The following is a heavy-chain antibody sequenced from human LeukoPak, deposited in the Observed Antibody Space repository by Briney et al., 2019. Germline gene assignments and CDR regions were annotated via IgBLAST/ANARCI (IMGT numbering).Heavy chain of an antibody. Sequence: GGSLRLSCAASGITSSSYAMSWVSQAPGKGLEWVSGISGSGVSTYYADSVKGRFTISRDNSKNTLYLQMNSLRVEDTAVYYCARDIRYGDYGDYWGQETLVTVSS. V-gene: IGHV3-23*01. D-gene: IGHD4-17*01. J-gene: IGHJ4*02. CDR2: ISGSGVST. CDR3: ARDIRYGDYGDY. CDR1: GITSSSYA.